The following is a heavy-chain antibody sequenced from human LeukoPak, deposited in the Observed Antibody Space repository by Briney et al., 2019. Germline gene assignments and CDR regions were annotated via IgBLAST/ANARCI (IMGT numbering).Heavy chain of an antibody. CDR3: ARHSGSFWFDP. J-gene: IGHJ5*02. CDR2: IYYSGST. CDR1: GGSISSYY. V-gene: IGHV4-59*08. Sequence: SETLSLTCTVSGGSISSYYWSWIRQPPGKGLEWTGYIYYSGSTNYNPSLKSRVTISVDTSKNQFSLKLSSVTAADTAVYYCARHSGSFWFDPWGQGTLVTVSS. D-gene: IGHD1-26*01.